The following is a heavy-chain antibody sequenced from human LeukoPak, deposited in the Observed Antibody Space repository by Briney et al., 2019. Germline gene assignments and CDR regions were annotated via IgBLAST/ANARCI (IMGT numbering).Heavy chain of an antibody. D-gene: IGHD6-19*01. V-gene: IGHV3-9*01. CDR1: GFNFDDYA. CDR2: ITWNSGNI. Sequence: PGRSLRLSCAASGFNFDDYAMHWVRQAPGKGLEWVSGITWNSGNIAYADSVKGRFTISRDNAKNSLYLQMNSLRAEDTAVYYCARVAYSSGWYPRYYFDYWGQGTLVTVSS. J-gene: IGHJ4*02. CDR3: ARVAYSSGWYPRYYFDY.